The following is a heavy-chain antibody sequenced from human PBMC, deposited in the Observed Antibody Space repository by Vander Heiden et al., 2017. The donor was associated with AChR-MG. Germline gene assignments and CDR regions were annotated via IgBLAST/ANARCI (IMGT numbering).Heavy chain of an antibody. V-gene: IGHV3-33*01. CDR3: ARDPVRDSSSLLGAFDI. CDR1: GFPFSSYG. CDR2: IWYDGSNK. Sequence: QVHLVESGGGLVQPGRSLRLSCAASGFPFSSYGMHWVRQAPGKGLEWVAVIWYDGSNKYYADSVKGRFTISRDNSKNTLYLQMNSLRAEDTAVYYCARDPVRDSSSLLGAFDIWGQGTMVTVSS. J-gene: IGHJ3*02. D-gene: IGHD6-13*01.